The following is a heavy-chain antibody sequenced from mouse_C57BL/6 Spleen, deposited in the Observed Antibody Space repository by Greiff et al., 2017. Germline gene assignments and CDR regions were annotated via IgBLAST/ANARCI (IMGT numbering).Heavy chain of an antibody. CDR3: ARGDYYGSSSAWFAY. J-gene: IGHJ3*01. V-gene: IGHV14-2*01. CDR2: IDPEDGET. Sequence: VQLQQSGAELVKPGASVKLSCTASGFNIKDYYMHWVKQRTEQGLAWIGRIDPEDGETKYAPKFQGKATITADTSSNTAYLQLSSLTSEDTAVYYCARGDYYGSSSAWFAYWGQGTLVTVSA. CDR1: GFNIKDYY. D-gene: IGHD1-1*01.